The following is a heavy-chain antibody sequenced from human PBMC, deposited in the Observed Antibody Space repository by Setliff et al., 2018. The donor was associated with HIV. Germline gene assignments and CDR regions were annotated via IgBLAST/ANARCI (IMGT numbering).Heavy chain of an antibody. J-gene: IGHJ2*01. CDR2: IYSGGTNT. Sequence: GESLKISCAASGFTFSSYAMSWVRQAPGEGLEWVSLIYSGGTNTYYADPVKGRFTISRDNSKNTLFLQMNSLRAEDTAVYYCAKYGYYDRNWYFDLWGRGSLVTVSS. D-gene: IGHD3-3*01. CDR3: AKYGYYDRNWYFDL. V-gene: IGHV3-23*03. CDR1: GFTFSSYA.